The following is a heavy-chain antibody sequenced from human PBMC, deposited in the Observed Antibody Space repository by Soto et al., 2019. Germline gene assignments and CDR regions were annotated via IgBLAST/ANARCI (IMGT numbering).Heavy chain of an antibody. CDR1: GGTFCSYA. J-gene: IGHJ5*02. CDR2: IIPIFSTP. CDR3: ARPIQYYFDTSAQSAWFDP. V-gene: IGHV1-69*13. Sequence: SVKVSCKASGGTFCSYAISWVRQAPGQGLEWMGGIIPIFSTPNYAQKFQGRVTITADESTSTAYMELSSLRSEDTAVYYCARPIQYYFDTSAQSAWFDPWGQGTLVTVSS. D-gene: IGHD3-22*01.